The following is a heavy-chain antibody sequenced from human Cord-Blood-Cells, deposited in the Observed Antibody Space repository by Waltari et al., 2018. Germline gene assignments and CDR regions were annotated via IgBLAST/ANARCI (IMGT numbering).Heavy chain of an antibody. J-gene: IGHJ6*03. V-gene: IGHV4-39*01. D-gene: IGHD4-4*01. CDR1: GGSISSSSYY. CDR2: IYYSGST. Sequence: QLQLQESGPGLVKPSETLSLTCTVSGGSISSSSYYWGWIRQPPGKGLEWIGSIYYSGSTYYNPSLKSRVTISVDTSKNQFSLKLSSVTAADTAVYYCASSYSNYYYYYYYMDVWGKGTTVTVSS. CDR3: ASSYSNYYYYYYYMDV.